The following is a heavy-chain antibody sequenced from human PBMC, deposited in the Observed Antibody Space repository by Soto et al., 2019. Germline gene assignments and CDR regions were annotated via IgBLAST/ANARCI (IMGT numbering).Heavy chain of an antibody. J-gene: IGHJ5*02. CDR1: GGSISSYY. V-gene: IGHV4-59*01. CDR2: IYYTGST. D-gene: IGHD6-6*01. Sequence: LSLTCSISGGSISSYYWTWIRQPPGKGLEWIGNIYYTGSTNYSPSLKSRVTISIDTSKNQFSPQLTSVSAADTAMYYCTTRPSSVGWFDPWGQGTLVTVSS. CDR3: TTRPSSVGWFDP.